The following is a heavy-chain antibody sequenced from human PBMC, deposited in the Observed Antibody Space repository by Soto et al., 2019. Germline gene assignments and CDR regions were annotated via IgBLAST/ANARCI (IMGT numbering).Heavy chain of an antibody. D-gene: IGHD1-26*01. CDR2: ISYDGSNK. J-gene: IGHJ4*02. CDR3: STVGFDY. CDR1: GFTFSSYG. V-gene: IGHV3-30*03. Sequence: GGSLRLSCAASGFTFSSYGMHWVRQAPGKGLEWVAVISYDGSNKYYADSVKGRFTISRDNSKNTLYLQMNSLRAEDTAVYYCSTVGFDYWGQGTLVTVSS.